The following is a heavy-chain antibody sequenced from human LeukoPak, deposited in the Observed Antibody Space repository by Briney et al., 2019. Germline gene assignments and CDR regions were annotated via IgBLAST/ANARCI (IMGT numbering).Heavy chain of an antibody. J-gene: IGHJ4*02. D-gene: IGHD4-11*01. Sequence: AGGSLRLSCAASGFTFSIYAMSWVRQAPGKWLGWVSAISGSGGSTYYADSVKGRFTISRDNSKNTLYLQMNSLRADDTAVYYCAKGYYGNYVAVDYWGQGTLVTVSS. CDR1: GFTFSIYA. CDR2: ISGSGGST. CDR3: AKGYYGNYVAVDY. V-gene: IGHV3-23*01.